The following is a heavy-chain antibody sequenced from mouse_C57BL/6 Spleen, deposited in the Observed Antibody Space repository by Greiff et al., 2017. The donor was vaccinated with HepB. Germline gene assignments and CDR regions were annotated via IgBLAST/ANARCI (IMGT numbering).Heavy chain of an antibody. V-gene: IGHV1-54*01. D-gene: IGHD4-1*01. CDR2: INPGSGGT. CDR1: GYAFTNYL. CDR3: ARQGLGDYAMDY. J-gene: IGHJ4*01. Sequence: VKLQESGAELVRPGTSVKVSCKASGYAFTNYLIEWVKQRPGQGLEWIGVINPGSGGTNYNEKFKGKATLTADKSSSTAYMQLSSLTSEDSAVYFCARQGLGDYAMDYWGQGTSVTVSS.